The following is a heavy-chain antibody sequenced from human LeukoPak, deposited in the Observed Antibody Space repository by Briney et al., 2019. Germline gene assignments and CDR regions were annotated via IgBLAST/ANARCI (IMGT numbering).Heavy chain of an antibody. V-gene: IGHV3-23*01. CDR2: IRGSGDET. J-gene: IGHJ4*02. CDR1: GFTFSSYA. Sequence: PGGSLRLSCAASGFTFSSYAMCWVRQAPGKGLEWVSSIRGSGDETYYADSVKGRFTMSRDNSKNTLYLHMNSLRAEDTAVYYCAKVMSPDMGSGNSYKVQQFDYWGQGTLVTVSS. CDR3: AKVMSPDMGSGNSYKVQQFDY. D-gene: IGHD3-10*01.